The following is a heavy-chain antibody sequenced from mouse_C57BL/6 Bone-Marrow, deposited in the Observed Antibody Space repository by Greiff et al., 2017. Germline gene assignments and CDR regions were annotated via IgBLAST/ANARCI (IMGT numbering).Heavy chain of an antibody. V-gene: IGHV5-16*01. Sequence: EVQLVESEGGLVQPGSSMKLSCTASGFTFSDYYMAWVRQVPEKGLEWVANINHDGSSTYYLDSLKSRFIISRDNAKNILYLQMSSLKSEDTATYYCARDGNSNYVAMDYWGQGTSVTVSS. CDR1: GFTFSDYY. CDR2: INHDGSST. CDR3: ARDGNSNYVAMDY. J-gene: IGHJ4*01. D-gene: IGHD2-5*01.